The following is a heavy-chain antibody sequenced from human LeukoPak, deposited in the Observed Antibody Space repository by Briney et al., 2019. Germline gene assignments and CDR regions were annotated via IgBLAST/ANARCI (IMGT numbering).Heavy chain of an antibody. CDR3: ARMGYSGSYEGDY. CDR2: IYYSGST. V-gene: IGHV4-59*01. J-gene: IGHJ4*02. CDR1: GGSISSYY. D-gene: IGHD1-26*01. Sequence: SETLSLTCTVSGGSISSYYWSWIRQPPGKGLEWIGCIYYSGSTNYNPSLKSRVTISVDTSKNQFSLKLSSVTAADTAVYYCARMGYSGSYEGDYWGQGTLVTVSS.